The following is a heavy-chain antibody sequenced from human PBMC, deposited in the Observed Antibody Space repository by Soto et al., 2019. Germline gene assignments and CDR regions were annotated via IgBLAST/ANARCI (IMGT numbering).Heavy chain of an antibody. CDR2: ISSNGGST. V-gene: IGHV3-64*01. CDR3: ARGRQQPMPFDY. CDR1: GFTFSSYA. D-gene: IGHD6-13*01. Sequence: EVQLVESGGGLVQPGGSLRLSCAASGFTFSSYAMHWVRQAPGKGLEYVSAISSNGGSTYYANSVKGRFTISRDNSKNTLYLQMGSLRAEDMAVYYCARGRQQPMPFDYWGQGTLVTVSS. J-gene: IGHJ4*02.